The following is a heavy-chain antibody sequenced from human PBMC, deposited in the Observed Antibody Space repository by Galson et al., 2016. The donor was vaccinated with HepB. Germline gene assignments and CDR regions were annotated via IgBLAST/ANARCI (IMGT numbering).Heavy chain of an antibody. D-gene: IGHD2-15*01. Sequence: SLRLSCAISGLTVSTSWMYWVRQAPGKGLGWVANINPDGSYKSYVDSVKGRFTISRDNAKNSLYLQMISLTVEDTAVYYCATGSRIRGQGILVTVSS. V-gene: IGHV3-7*03. J-gene: IGHJ4*02. CDR3: ATGSRI. CDR2: INPDGSYK. CDR1: GLTVSTSW.